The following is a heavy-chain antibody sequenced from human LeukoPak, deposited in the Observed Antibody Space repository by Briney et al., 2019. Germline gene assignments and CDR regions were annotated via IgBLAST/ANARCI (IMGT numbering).Heavy chain of an antibody. V-gene: IGHV3-23*01. Sequence: GGSLRLSCAASGFTFSSYAMSWVRQAPGKGLEWVSTISGSGGSTYYADSVKGRFTISRDNSKNTLYLQMNSLRAEDTAVYYCASLAGYSSGLYYFDYWGQGTLVTVSS. CDR1: GFTFSSYA. J-gene: IGHJ4*02. CDR3: ASLAGYSSGLYYFDY. D-gene: IGHD6-19*01. CDR2: ISGSGGST.